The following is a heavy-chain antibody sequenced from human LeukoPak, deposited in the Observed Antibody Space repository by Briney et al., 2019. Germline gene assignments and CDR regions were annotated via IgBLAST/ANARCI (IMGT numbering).Heavy chain of an antibody. V-gene: IGHV3-74*01. J-gene: IGHJ6*02. CDR1: GFTFSSYW. D-gene: IGHD2/OR15-2a*01. CDR2: INSDGSST. Sequence: GGSLRLSCAASGFTFSSYWMHWVRQAPGKGLVWVSRINSDGSSTSYADSVKGRFTISRDNAKNTLYLQMNSLRAEDTAVYYCAREISVYYYYYGMDVWGQGTTVTVSS. CDR3: AREISVYYYYYGMDV.